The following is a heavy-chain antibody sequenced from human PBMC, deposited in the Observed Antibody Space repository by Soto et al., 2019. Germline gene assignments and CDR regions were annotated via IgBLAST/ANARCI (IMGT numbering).Heavy chain of an antibody. CDR2: IIPIFGTA. J-gene: IGHJ2*01. CDR1: GGTFSSYA. Sequence: QVQLVQSGAEVKKPGSSVKVSCKASGGTFSSYAISWVRQAPGQGLEWMGGIIPIFGTANYAQKFQGRVTITADESTSTAYMELSSLRSEDTAVYYCASGGGLNYYDSSGYPLTPGLAEPWYFDLWGRGTLVTVSS. D-gene: IGHD3-22*01. V-gene: IGHV1-69*01. CDR3: ASGGGLNYYDSSGYPLTPGLAEPWYFDL.